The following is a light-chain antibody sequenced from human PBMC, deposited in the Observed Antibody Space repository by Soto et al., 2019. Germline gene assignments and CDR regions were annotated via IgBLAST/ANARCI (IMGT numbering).Light chain of an antibody. CDR1: SSDVGGYNF. V-gene: IGLV2-11*01. J-gene: IGLJ2*01. CDR2: DVS. Sequence: QSVLTQPRSVSGSPGQSVTISCTGTSSDVGGYNFVSWYQQHPGKVPKLMIYDVSQRPSGVPDRFSGSKSGNTASLTISGLQAEDEADYYCCSYAGSYSSFGGGTKLTVL. CDR3: CSYAGSYSS.